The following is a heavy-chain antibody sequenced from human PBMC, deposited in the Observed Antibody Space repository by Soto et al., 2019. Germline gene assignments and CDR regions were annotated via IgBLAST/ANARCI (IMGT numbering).Heavy chain of an antibody. Sequence: ASVKVSCKASGGTFSSYAISWVRQAPGQGLEWMGGIIPIFGTANYAQKFQGRVTITADESTSTAYMELSSLRSEDTAVYYCANLGYCSGGSCYSTGVDYWGQGTLVTVSS. D-gene: IGHD2-15*01. J-gene: IGHJ4*02. CDR3: ANLGYCSGGSCYSTGVDY. CDR2: IIPIFGTA. V-gene: IGHV1-69*13. CDR1: GGTFSSYA.